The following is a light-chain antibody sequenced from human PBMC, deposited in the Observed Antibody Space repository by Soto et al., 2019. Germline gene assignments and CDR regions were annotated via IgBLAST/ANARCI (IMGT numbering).Light chain of an antibody. CDR2: GND. V-gene: IGLV1-44*01. J-gene: IGLJ2*01. CDR3: TAWEDNRRAVL. CDR1: SSNIGSNT. Sequence: QSLLTQPPSASGTPGHRVTISCSGGSSNIGSNTVNWYQHLPGAAPKLLIYGNDQRPSGVPDRFSGSKSGTSVFLAISGLQSEDEADYYCTAWEDNRRAVLFGGGTKVTVL.